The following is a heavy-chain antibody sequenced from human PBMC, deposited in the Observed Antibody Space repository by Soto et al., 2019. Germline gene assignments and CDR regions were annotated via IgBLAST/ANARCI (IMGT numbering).Heavy chain of an antibody. J-gene: IGHJ6*02. CDR3: ARGLQGYCSSTSCYRGGYYYYYGMDV. Sequence: GALRLSCAASGFTFSSYAMHWVRQAPGKGLEWVAVISYDGSNKYYADSVKGRFTISSDNSKNTLYLQMNSLRAEDTAVYYCARGLQGYCSSTSCYRGGYYYYYGMDVWGQGTTVTVSS. CDR1: GFTFSSYA. CDR2: ISYDGSNK. D-gene: IGHD2-2*02. V-gene: IGHV3-30-3*01.